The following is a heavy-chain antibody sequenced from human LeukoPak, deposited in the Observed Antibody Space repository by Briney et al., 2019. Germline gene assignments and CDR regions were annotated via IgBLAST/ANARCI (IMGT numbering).Heavy chain of an antibody. CDR3: ATDRGIAVAGLDY. J-gene: IGHJ4*02. D-gene: IGHD6-19*01. CDR2: ISGYNGDT. Sequence: GASVKVSCKTSGYTFTDYGITWVRQAPGQGLEWMGWISGYNGDTNYARKFQGRVTMTTDTSTNTAYMQLRSLRFDDTAVYYCATDRGIAVAGLDYWGQGTLVTVSS. V-gene: IGHV1-18*01. CDR1: GYTFTDYG.